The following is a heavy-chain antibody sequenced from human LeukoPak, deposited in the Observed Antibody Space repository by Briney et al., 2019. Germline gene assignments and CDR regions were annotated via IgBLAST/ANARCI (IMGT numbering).Heavy chain of an antibody. CDR2: IYTSGST. J-gene: IGHJ6*03. CDR1: GGSFSGYY. D-gene: IGHD2-2*01. CDR3: ARVSRAYYYYMDV. Sequence: SETLSLTCAVYGGSFSGYYWSWIRQPAGKGLEWIGRIYTSGSTNYNPSLKSRVTMSVDTSKNQFSLKLSSVTAADTAVYYCARVSRAYYYYMDVWGKGTTVTISS. V-gene: IGHV4-59*10.